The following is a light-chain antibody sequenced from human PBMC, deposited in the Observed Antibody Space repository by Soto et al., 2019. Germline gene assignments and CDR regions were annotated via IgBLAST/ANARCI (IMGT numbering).Light chain of an antibody. CDR1: SSNIGAGYD. CDR2: GNS. J-gene: IGLJ2*01. Sequence: QSVLTQPPSVSGAPGQRVTISCTGSSSNIGAGYDVHWYQQLPGTAPKLLIYGNSNRPSGVPDRFSGSKSGTSASPAITGLQAEDEADYYCQSYDSSLSYGVFGGGTKLTVL. CDR3: QSYDSSLSYGV. V-gene: IGLV1-40*01.